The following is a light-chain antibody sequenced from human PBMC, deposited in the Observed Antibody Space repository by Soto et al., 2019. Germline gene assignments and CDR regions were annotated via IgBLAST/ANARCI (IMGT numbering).Light chain of an antibody. V-gene: IGKV3-20*01. CDR1: QSVSSSY. CDR3: QQYGSSPLT. Sequence: EIVLTQSPVTLSFSAGERATLACRASQSVSSSYLAWYQQKPGQAPRLLIYGASSRATGIPDRFSGSGSGTDFTLTISRLEPEDFAVYYCQQYGSSPLTFGGGTKVDIK. J-gene: IGKJ4*01. CDR2: GAS.